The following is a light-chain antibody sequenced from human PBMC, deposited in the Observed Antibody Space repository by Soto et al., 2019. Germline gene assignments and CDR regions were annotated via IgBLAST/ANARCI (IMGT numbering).Light chain of an antibody. Sequence: DIVMTQSPLSLSVTPGEPASISCRSSQSLLHSNGYNYLDWYLQKPGQSPQLLIYLDSNRASGVXDXXGGSGSGTDFTLKISRVEAEDVWVYYCMQALQTPFTFGPGTKVDIK. V-gene: IGKV2-28*01. J-gene: IGKJ3*01. CDR3: MQALQTPFT. CDR1: QSLLHSNGYNY. CDR2: LDS.